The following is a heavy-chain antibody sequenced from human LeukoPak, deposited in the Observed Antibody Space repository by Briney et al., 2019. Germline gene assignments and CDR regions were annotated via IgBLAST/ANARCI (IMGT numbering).Heavy chain of an antibody. V-gene: IGHV4-34*01. CDR2: INHSGST. Sequence: SETLSLTCAVYGGSFSGYYWSWIRQPPGKGLEWIGEINHSGSTNYNPSLKSRVTISVDTSKNQFSLKLSSVTAADTAVYYCARGPDSSSWYGYYYYGMDVRGQGTTVTVSS. CDR1: GGSFSGYY. D-gene: IGHD6-13*01. J-gene: IGHJ6*02. CDR3: ARGPDSSSWYGYYYYGMDV.